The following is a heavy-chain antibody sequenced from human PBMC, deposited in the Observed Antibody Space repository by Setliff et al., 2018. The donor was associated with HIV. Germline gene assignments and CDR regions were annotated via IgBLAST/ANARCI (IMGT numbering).Heavy chain of an antibody. CDR2: IGTGGDT. D-gene: IGHD5-12*01. V-gene: IGHV3-13*01. CDR1: GFAFSDYD. CDR3: AKDPRAAVATICDY. J-gene: IGHJ4*02. Sequence: GGSLRLSCATSGFAFSDYDFHWVRQVTGEGLEWVSAIGTGGDTYYAGSVKGRFTISRDNSKNTLYLQMNSLRAEDTAVYYCAKDPRAAVATICDYWGQGTLVTVSS.